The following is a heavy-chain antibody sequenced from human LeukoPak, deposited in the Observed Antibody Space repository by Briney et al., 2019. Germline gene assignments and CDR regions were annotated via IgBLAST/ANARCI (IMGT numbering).Heavy chain of an antibody. CDR1: GFTFSSYG. D-gene: IGHD2-15*01. Sequence: GGSLRLSCATSGFTFSSYGMHWVRQAPGKGLEWVAFIRYDGSNKYYADSVKGRFTISRDNSKNTLYLQMNSLRAEDTAVYYCARDQVVVAATCPDYWGQGTLVTVSS. CDR2: IRYDGSNK. J-gene: IGHJ4*02. V-gene: IGHV3-30*02. CDR3: ARDQVVVAATCPDY.